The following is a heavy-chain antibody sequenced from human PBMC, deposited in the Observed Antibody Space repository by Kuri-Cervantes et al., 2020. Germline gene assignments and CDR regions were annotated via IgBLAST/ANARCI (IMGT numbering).Heavy chain of an antibody. CDR1: GGSISSGGYY. V-gene: IGHV4-31*01. D-gene: IGHD3-9*01. CDR3: ARGNWLFDAFDI. Sequence: SETLSLTCTVSGGSISSGGYYWSWIRQHPGKGLEWIGYIYYSGSTYYNPSLKSLVTISVETSKNQFSLNLSSVTAADTAVYYCARGNWLFDAFDIWGQGTMVTVSS. J-gene: IGHJ3*02. CDR2: IYYSGST.